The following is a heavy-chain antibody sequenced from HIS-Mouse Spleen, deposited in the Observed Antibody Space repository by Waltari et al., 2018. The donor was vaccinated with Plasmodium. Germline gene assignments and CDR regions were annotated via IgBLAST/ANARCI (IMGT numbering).Heavy chain of an antibody. J-gene: IGHJ2*01. CDR1: GGSFSGYY. CDR3: ARVTSSGVYWYFDL. CDR2: IKHSGST. D-gene: IGHD3-3*01. Sequence: QVQLQQWGAGLLKPSETLSLTCAVYGGSFSGYYWSWIRQPPGKVLEWIGEIKHSGSTNYKPSRKTRVTISVDTSNNQFSRKLSSVTAADTAVYYCARVTSSGVYWYFDLWGRGTLVTVSS. V-gene: IGHV4-34*01.